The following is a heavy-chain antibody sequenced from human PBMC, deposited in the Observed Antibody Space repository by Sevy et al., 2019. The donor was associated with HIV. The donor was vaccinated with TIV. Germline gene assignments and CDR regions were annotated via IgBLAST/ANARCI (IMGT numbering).Heavy chain of an antibody. Sequence: GGSLRLSCAISGFTVNDKYIIWVRQAPGKGLEWVSVIFSSGSTYYAHSAKGRFTISRDNSKNTGDLQMNSVRAEDKAVYYCVSLFLSYRSGWSYFDYWGQGTLITVFS. J-gene: IGHJ4*02. CDR3: VSLFLSYRSGWSYFDY. D-gene: IGHD6-19*01. CDR2: IFSSGST. CDR1: GFTVNDKY. V-gene: IGHV3-66*02.